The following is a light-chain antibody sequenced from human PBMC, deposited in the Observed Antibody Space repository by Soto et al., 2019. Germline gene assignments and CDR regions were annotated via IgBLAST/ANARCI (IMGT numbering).Light chain of an antibody. CDR3: QRYGSSPLT. J-gene: IGKJ4*01. CDR2: GAS. CDR1: QSVSSSY. V-gene: IGKV3-20*01. Sequence: EIVLTQSPGTLSLSPGERATLSCRASQSVSSSYLAWYQQNPGQAPRLLIYGASSRATGIPDRFSGRGSGTVFTLTISRVEPEDFAVYCCQRYGSSPLTFGGGTKVDIK.